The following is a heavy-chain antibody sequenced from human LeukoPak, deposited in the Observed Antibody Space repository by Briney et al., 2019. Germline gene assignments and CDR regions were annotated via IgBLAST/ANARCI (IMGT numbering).Heavy chain of an antibody. CDR3: AGEYCSGAACYKSFDY. V-gene: IGHV1-2*02. D-gene: IGHD2-15*01. J-gene: IGHJ4*02. CDR1: GYTFTDYY. Sequence: ASVKVSCKASGYTFTDYYMHSVRQAPGQGLEWMGWLNPDSGASKSAQKFQGRVTMTRDTSISTAYMELSSLRADDTALYYCAGEYCSGAACYKSFDYWGQGTLVTVSS. CDR2: LNPDSGAS.